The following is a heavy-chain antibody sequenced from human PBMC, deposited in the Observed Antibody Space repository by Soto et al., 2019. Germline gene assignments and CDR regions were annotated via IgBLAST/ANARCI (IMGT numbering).Heavy chain of an antibody. Sequence: PSETLSLTCTVSGGSISSGGYYWSWIRQHPGKGLEWIGYIYYSGSTYYNPSLKSRVTISVDTSKNQFSLKLSSVTAADTAVYYCARDSENWFDPWGQGTLVTVSS. CDR1: GGSISSGGYY. CDR3: ARDSENWFDP. CDR2: IYYSGST. V-gene: IGHV4-31*03. J-gene: IGHJ5*02.